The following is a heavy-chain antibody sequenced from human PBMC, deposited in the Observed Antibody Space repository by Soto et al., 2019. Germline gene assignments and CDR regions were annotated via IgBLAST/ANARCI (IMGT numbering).Heavy chain of an antibody. Sequence: QLQLQESGPGLVKPSETLSLTCIVSGGSISNTNYYWGWIRQPPGKGLEWIGSIFYSGSTYYKLSLKSRVTISVDTSKNQFSLKLSSVTAADTALYYCARHFSRWDQPSSGFDPWGQGTLVTVSS. V-gene: IGHV4-39*01. CDR2: IFYSGST. CDR1: GGSISNTNYY. J-gene: IGHJ5*02. CDR3: ARHFSRWDQPSSGFDP. D-gene: IGHD1-26*01.